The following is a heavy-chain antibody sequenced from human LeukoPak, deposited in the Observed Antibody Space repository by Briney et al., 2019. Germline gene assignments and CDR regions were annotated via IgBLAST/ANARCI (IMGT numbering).Heavy chain of an antibody. CDR1: GGSISSYY. CDR3: ASGVSYSSSWYRTGVFDY. Sequence: SETLSLTCTVSGGSISSYYWSWIRQPPGKGLGWIGYIYYSGSTNYNPSLKSRVTISVDTSKNQFSLKLSSVTAADTAVYYCASGVSYSSSWYRTGVFDYWGQGTLVTVSS. V-gene: IGHV4-59*01. CDR2: IYYSGST. D-gene: IGHD6-13*01. J-gene: IGHJ4*02.